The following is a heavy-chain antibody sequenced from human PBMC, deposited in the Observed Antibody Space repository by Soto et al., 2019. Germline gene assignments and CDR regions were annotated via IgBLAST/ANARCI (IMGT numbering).Heavy chain of an antibody. J-gene: IGHJ6*02. CDR2: ISSSSSYI. V-gene: IGHV3-21*01. D-gene: IGHD3-16*01. CDR3: AREMGGGYYYYGMDV. CDR1: GFTFSSYG. Sequence: EVQLVESGGGLVKPGGSLRLSCAASGFTFSSYGMNWVRQAPGKGLEWVSSISSSSSYIYYADSVKGRFTISRDNAKNSLQLQRNSLRAEDTSLYYCAREMGGGYYYYGMDVWGQGTTVTVSS.